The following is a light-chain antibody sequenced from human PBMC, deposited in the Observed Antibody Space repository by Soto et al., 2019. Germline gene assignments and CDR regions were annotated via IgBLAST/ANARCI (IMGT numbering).Light chain of an antibody. J-gene: IGKJ1*01. Sequence: IVLTQSPDTLSLSPGERATLFCRASQSVSSNLAWYQQKPGQAPRLLIYGASTRATGIPARFSGSGSGTEFTLTISSLQSEDFAVYYCQQYNNWPRTFGQGTKVDI. CDR3: QQYNNWPRT. CDR1: QSVSSN. CDR2: GAS. V-gene: IGKV3-15*01.